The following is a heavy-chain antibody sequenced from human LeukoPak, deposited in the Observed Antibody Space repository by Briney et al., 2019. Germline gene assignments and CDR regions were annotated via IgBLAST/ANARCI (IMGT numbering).Heavy chain of an antibody. D-gene: IGHD2-15*01. CDR1: GYTFTGYY. CDR2: INPSGGST. J-gene: IGHJ5*02. CDR3: ARVSHCSGGSCYSGWFDP. V-gene: IGHV1-46*01. Sequence: ASVKVSCKASGYTFTGYYMHWVRQAPGQGLEWMGIINPSGGSTSYAQKFQGRVTMTRDMSTSTVYMELSSLRSEDTAVYYCARVSHCSGGSCYSGWFDPWGQGTLVTVSS.